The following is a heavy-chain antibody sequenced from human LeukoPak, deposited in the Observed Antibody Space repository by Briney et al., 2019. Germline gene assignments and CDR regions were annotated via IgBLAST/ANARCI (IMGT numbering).Heavy chain of an antibody. CDR2: IYTSGST. J-gene: IGHJ4*02. V-gene: IGHV4-61*02. CDR1: GGSISSGSYY. CDR3: ARAGLLWFGELEYYFDY. D-gene: IGHD3-10*01. Sequence: SETLSLTCTVSGGSISSGSYYWSWIRQPAGTGLEWIGRIYTSGSTNYNPSLKSRVTISVDTSKNQFSLKLSSVAAADTAVYYCARAGLLWFGELEYYFDYWGQGTLVTVSS.